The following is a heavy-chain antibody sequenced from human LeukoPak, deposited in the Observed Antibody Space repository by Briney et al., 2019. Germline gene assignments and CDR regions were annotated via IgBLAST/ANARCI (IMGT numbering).Heavy chain of an antibody. CDR3: ARVVSIRSIAAAGV. CDR1: GYTFTSYD. CDR2: MNPNSGNT. Sequence: GASVKVSCKASGYTFTSYDINWVRQATGQGLEWMGWMNPNSGNTGYAQKFQGRVTMTRNTSISTAYMELSSLRSEDTSVYYCARVVSIRSIAAAGVWGQGTTVTVSS. J-gene: IGHJ6*02. D-gene: IGHD6-13*01. V-gene: IGHV1-8*01.